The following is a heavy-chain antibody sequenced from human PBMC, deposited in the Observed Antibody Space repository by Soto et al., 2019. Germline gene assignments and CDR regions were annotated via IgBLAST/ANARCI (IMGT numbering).Heavy chain of an antibody. CDR1: GFTFSSYA. CDR3: AKDSLRYCNSTNCYHSGKDVFDI. D-gene: IGHD2-2*01. CDR2: SSGSGVST. Sequence: GGSLRLSCAASGFTFSSYAMSWVRQAPGKGLEWVSTSSGSGVSTYYADSVKGRFTISRDNAKNTVYLQMNSLRAEDTAAYYCAKDSLRYCNSTNCYHSGKDVFDIWGQGTMVTVSS. V-gene: IGHV3-23*01. J-gene: IGHJ3*02.